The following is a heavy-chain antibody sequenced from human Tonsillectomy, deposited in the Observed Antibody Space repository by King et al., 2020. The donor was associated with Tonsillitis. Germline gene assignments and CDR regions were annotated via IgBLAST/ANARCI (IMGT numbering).Heavy chain of an antibody. CDR2: IYWNDNK. D-gene: IGHD3-16*01. CDR1: GFSLSASGVG. V-gene: IGHV2-5*01. CDR3: ARRYGGFDY. Sequence: TLKESGPTLVKPTQTLTLTCTFSGFSLSASGVGVGWIRQPPGKALEWLALIYWNDNKRYSPSLKSRLTITKDTSKNQVVLTMTDMDPVDTATYYCARRYGGFDYWGQGTLVTVSS. J-gene: IGHJ4*02.